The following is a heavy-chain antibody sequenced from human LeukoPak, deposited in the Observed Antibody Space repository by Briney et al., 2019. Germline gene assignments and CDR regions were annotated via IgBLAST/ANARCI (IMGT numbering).Heavy chain of an antibody. CDR3: ARSNSNSGWEPFDY. V-gene: IGHV4-4*07. CDR1: GGSISSYH. CDR2: IHTSGNT. J-gene: IGHJ4*02. Sequence: TPSETLSLTCTVSGGSISSYHWSWIRQPAGKGLEWIGRIHTSGNTNYNPSLKSRVTMSADTSKNQFSLKLSSVTAADTAVYYCARSNSNSGWEPFDYWGQGTLVTVSS. D-gene: IGHD6-19*01.